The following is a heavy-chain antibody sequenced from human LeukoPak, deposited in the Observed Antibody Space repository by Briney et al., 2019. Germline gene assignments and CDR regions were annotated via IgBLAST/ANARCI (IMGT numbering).Heavy chain of an antibody. CDR3: ARGRVAVAGTYYYYYGMDV. CDR1: GYAFTSFG. D-gene: IGHD6-13*01. V-gene: IGHV1-18*01. J-gene: IGHJ6*02. CDR2: LSAYNGNT. Sequence: RASVKVSCKASGYAFTSFGITWVRQAPGQGLEWMGWLSAYNGNTNYAQKLQGRVTMTTDISTSTAYMELRSLRSDDTAVYYCARGRVAVAGTYYYYYGMDVWGQGTTVTVSS.